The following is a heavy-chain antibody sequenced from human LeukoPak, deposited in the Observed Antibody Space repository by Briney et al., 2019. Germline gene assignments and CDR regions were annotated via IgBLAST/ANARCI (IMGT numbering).Heavy chain of an antibody. V-gene: IGHV1-8*01. CDR2: MNPNSDNT. J-gene: IGHJ4*02. CDR3: ARVLSPDYYDSSGYRD. Sequence: ASVKVSCKASGYTFTSYDINWVRQATGQGLEWMGWMNPNSDNTGYAQKFQGRVTMTRNTSISTAYMELSSLRSEDTAVYYCARVLSPDYYDSSGYRDWGQGTLVTVSS. D-gene: IGHD3-22*01. CDR1: GYTFTSYD.